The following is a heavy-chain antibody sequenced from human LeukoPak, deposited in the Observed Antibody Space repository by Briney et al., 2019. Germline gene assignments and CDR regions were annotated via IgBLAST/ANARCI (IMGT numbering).Heavy chain of an antibody. Sequence: GVSVKVSCKVSGYTLTELSMHWVRQAPGKGLEWMGGFDPEDGETIYAQKFQGRVTMTEDTSTDTAYMELSSLRSEDTAVYYCAATARYCSSTSCYRGLDYWGQGTLVTVSS. D-gene: IGHD2-2*01. CDR2: FDPEDGET. J-gene: IGHJ4*02. V-gene: IGHV1-24*01. CDR1: GYTLTELS. CDR3: AATARYCSSTSCYRGLDY.